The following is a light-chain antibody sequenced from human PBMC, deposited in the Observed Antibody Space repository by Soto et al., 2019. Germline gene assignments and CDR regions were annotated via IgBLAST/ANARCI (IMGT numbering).Light chain of an antibody. CDR2: EVS. V-gene: IGLV2-14*03. J-gene: IGLJ2*01. CDR1: NSDVGGFNY. Sequence: QSALTQPASVSGSPGQSITISCTGTNSDVGGFNYVSWYQQHPGKAPKLIIFEVSDRPSGVSTRFSGSKSGNTASLTISGLQAEDEADYYCSSYTSLRASVIFGGGTKLTVL. CDR3: SSYTSLRASVI.